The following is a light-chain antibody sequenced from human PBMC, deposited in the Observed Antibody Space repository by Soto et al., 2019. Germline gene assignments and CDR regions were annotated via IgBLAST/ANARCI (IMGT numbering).Light chain of an antibody. V-gene: IGLV1-47*01. CDR1: SSSIGSNF. Sequence: QSVLTQPPSASGTPGQRVTISCSGSSSSIGSNFVYWYQQLPGTAPKLLIHKNNQRPSGVPDRFSGSKSGTSASLAISGLRSEDETDYYCAAWDDILRGWVFGGGTKLTVL. J-gene: IGLJ3*02. CDR2: KNN. CDR3: AAWDDILRGWV.